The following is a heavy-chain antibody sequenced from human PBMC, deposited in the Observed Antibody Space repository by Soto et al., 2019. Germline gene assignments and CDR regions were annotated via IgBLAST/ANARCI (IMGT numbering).Heavy chain of an antibody. CDR2: IYWDDGK. CDR1: WFSLSTRGVS. D-gene: IGHD2-15*01. Sequence: ESGPTLVNPTQTLTLTCTFSWFSLSTRGVSVAWIRQPPGKALEWLALIYWDDGKRYSPSLKSRLTITKDTSRNQVVLTMTNMDPVDTATYYCGYRPDSSFDYWGQGTLVTVSS. V-gene: IGHV2-5*02. J-gene: IGHJ4*02. CDR3: GYRPDSSFDY.